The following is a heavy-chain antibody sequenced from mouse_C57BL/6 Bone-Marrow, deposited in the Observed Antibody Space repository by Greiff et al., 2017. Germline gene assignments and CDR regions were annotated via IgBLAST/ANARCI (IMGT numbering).Heavy chain of an antibody. CDR1: GYAFSSSW. J-gene: IGHJ2*01. CDR3: ARGTVVATDDY. CDR2: IYPGDGDT. V-gene: IGHV1-82*01. D-gene: IGHD1-1*01. Sequence: QVQLQRSGPELVKPGASVKISCKASGYAFSSSWMNWVKQRPGKGLEWIGRIYPGDGDTNYNGKFKGKATLTADKSSSTAYMQLSSLTSEDSAVYFCARGTVVATDDYWGQGTTLTVSS.